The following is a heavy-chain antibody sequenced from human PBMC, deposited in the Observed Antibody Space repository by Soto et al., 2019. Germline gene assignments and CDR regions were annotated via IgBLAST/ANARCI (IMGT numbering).Heavy chain of an antibody. V-gene: IGHV1-69*13. Sequence: EASVKVSCKASGGTFSSYAISWVRQAPGQGLEWMGGIIPIFGTANYAQKFQGRVTITADESTSTAYMELSSLRSEDTAVYYCARSPYDSSGYYLTMRAFDIWGQGTMVTVSS. CDR2: IIPIFGTA. J-gene: IGHJ3*02. CDR1: GGTFSSYA. CDR3: ARSPYDSSGYYLTMRAFDI. D-gene: IGHD3-22*01.